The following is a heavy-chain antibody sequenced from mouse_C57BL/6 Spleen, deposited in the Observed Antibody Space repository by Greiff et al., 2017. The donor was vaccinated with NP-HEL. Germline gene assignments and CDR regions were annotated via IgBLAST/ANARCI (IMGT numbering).Heavy chain of an antibody. CDR3: ARGDGYSYY. CDR1: GFTFSDYG. Sequence: EVQLVESGGGLVKPGGSLKLSCAASGFTFSDYGMHWVRQAPEKGLEWVAYISSGSSTIYYADTVKGRFTISRDNAKNTLFLQMTSLRSEDTAMYYCARGDGYSYYWGQGTTLTVSS. J-gene: IGHJ2*01. D-gene: IGHD2-3*01. CDR2: ISSGSSTI. V-gene: IGHV5-17*01.